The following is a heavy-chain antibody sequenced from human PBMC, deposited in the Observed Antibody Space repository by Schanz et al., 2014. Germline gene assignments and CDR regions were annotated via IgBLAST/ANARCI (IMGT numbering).Heavy chain of an antibody. CDR2: ISGSGGST. CDR1: GFTFSTYA. V-gene: IGHV3-23*01. CDR3: ARGRGCTGGSCYSWFDL. D-gene: IGHD2-15*01. Sequence: EVNLLESGGHLVQPGGSLRLSCVASGFTFSTYAMSWVRQALGKGLEWVSGISGSGGSTYDADSVKGRFTISRDNSNNTVCLQMNSLRSEDTAVYYCARGRGCTGGSCYSWFDLWGQGTLVTVAS. J-gene: IGHJ5*02.